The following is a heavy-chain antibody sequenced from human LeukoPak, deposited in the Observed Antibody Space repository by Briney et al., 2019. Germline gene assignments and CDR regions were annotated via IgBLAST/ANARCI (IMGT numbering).Heavy chain of an antibody. D-gene: IGHD6-13*01. CDR2: INTNTGNP. J-gene: IGHJ4*02. CDR1: GYTFTSYA. Sequence: ASVKVSCKASGYTFTSYAMNWVRQAPGQGLEWMGWINTNTGNPTYAQGFTGRFVFSLDTSVSTAYLQISSLTPEDTAVYYCARGLPLVPYYFDYWGQGTLVTVSS. CDR3: ARGLPLVPYYFDY. V-gene: IGHV7-4-1*02.